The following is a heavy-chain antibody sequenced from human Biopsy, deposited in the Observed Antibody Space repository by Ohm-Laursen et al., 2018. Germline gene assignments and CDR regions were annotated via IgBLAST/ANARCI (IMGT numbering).Heavy chain of an antibody. Sequence: SLRLSCAASGFTFSNSGMHWVRQAPGKGLEWVAVISYDGSKADYGDSVKGRLNISRDNSKNTLDLQMSSLRVEDTAVYFCAKDKGTFNFYCYGMDVWGQGTTVTV. V-gene: IGHV3-30*18. D-gene: IGHD2/OR15-2a*01. J-gene: IGHJ6*02. CDR1: GFTFSNSG. CDR3: AKDKGTFNFYCYGMDV. CDR2: ISYDGSKA.